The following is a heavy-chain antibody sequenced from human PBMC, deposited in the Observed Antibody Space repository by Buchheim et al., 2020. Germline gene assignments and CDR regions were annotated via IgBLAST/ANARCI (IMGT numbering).Heavy chain of an antibody. CDR2: IYHSGST. V-gene: IGHV4-30-2*01. D-gene: IGHD2-8*01. Sequence: QLQLQESGSGLVKPSQTLSLTCAVSGGSITNGGYSWSWIRQPPGKGLEWTGYIYHSGSTAYNPSIKRRVTITIDRSKNQFSLRLTSVTAADTAVYYCARDRQMLFDRWGQGTL. J-gene: IGHJ4*02. CDR3: ARDRQMLFDR. CDR1: GGSITNGGYS.